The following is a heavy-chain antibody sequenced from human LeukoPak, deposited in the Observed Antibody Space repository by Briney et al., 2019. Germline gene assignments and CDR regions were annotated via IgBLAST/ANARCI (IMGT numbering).Heavy chain of an antibody. J-gene: IGHJ4*02. V-gene: IGHV3-7*01. CDR1: GFTFSNYW. Sequence: GGSLRLSCAASGFTFSNYWMSWVRQAPGKGLEWVANIKQDGSEKYYVDSVKGRFTISRDNAKNSLYLQMNSLRAEDTAVYYCARGSATAGLDYWGQGTLVTVSS. CDR3: ARGSATAGLDY. CDR2: IKQDGSEK. D-gene: IGHD2-15*01.